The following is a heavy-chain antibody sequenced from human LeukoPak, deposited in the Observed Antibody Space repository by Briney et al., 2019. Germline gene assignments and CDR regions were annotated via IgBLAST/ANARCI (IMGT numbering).Heavy chain of an antibody. D-gene: IGHD5-18*01. J-gene: IGHJ4*02. CDR2: IIPIFGTS. CDR1: GGSFNAYA. CDR3: ARGLDASMETAYDY. Sequence: SVKVSCKASGGSFNAYAISWVRQAPGQGLEWMGGIIPIFGTSNYAQKLQGRVTISTDESTSTAYMEVSSLRSEDTAIYYCARGLDASMETAYDYWGQGTLVTVSS. V-gene: IGHV1-69*05.